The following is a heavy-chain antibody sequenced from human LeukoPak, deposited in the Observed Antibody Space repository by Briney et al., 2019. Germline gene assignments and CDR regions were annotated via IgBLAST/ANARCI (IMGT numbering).Heavy chain of an antibody. J-gene: IGHJ6*02. D-gene: IGHD3-10*01. Sequence: GGSLRLSCAASGFTFSSYSMNWVRQAPGKGLEWVSYISSSSSTIYYADSVKGRFTISRDNAKNSLYLQMNSLRDEDTAVYYCARDFGDDPWWHTHYYYGMDVWGQGTTVTVSS. CDR3: ARDFGDDPWWHTHYYYGMDV. V-gene: IGHV3-48*02. CDR2: ISSSSSTI. CDR1: GFTFSSYS.